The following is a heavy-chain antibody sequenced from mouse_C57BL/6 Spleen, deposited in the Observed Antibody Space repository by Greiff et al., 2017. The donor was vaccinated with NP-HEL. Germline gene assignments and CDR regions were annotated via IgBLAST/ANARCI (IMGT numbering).Heavy chain of an antibody. V-gene: IGHV1-76*01. CDR3: ARDYGSSYGGFFAY. J-gene: IGHJ3*01. D-gene: IGHD1-1*01. Sequence: QVQLQQSGAELVRPGASVKLSCKASGYTFTDYYINWVKQRPGQGLEWIARIYPGSGNTYYNEKFKGKATLTAEKSSSTAYMQLSSLTSEDSAVYFCARDYGSSYGGFFAYWGQGTLVTVSA. CDR2: IYPGSGNT. CDR1: GYTFTDYY.